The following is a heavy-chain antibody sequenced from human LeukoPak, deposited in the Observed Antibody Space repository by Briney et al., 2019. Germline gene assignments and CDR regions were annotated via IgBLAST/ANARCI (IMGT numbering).Heavy chain of an antibody. CDR2: IYYSGTT. Sequence: SETLSLTCTVSGGSISTYYWSWIRQPPGKGLEWIGYIYYSGTTNYNPSLKSRVTISVDTSKNQFSLKLSSVTAADTAVYYCARLKQIPKSIAAAGRYYFDYWGQGTLVTVSS. CDR3: ARLKQIPKSIAAAGRYYFDY. V-gene: IGHV4-59*01. D-gene: IGHD6-13*01. J-gene: IGHJ4*02. CDR1: GGSISTYY.